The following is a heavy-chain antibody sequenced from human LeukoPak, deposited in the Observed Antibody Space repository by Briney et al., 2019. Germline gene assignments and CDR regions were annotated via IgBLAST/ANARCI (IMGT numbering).Heavy chain of an antibody. D-gene: IGHD7-27*01. CDR1: GFTFSKHG. CDR2: VSPPGGGT. Sequence: GGTLRLSCGASGFTFSKHGMNWVRQAPGKGLEWLSGVSPPGGGTYYAGSVKGRFTISRDDSKNTLSLQMNSLRVEDTAVYYCARDLAWGAFDYWGQGTLVTVSS. CDR3: ARDLAWGAFDY. V-gene: IGHV3-23*01. J-gene: IGHJ4*02.